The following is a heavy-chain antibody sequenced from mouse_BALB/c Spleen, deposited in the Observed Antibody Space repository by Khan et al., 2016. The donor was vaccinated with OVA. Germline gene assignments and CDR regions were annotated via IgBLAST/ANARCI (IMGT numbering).Heavy chain of an antibody. CDR2: IDTANGNT. CDR3: AKDTWNFDI. J-gene: IGHJ1*01. Sequence: EVQLQESGAELVKPGASVKLSCTASGFNIKDTYMHWVKQRPEQGLEWIGRIDTANGNTKYDPKFQGKATITADTSSNTLYLQLSSLTSEDTAVYYCAKDTWNFDIWGAGTTVTVSS. D-gene: IGHD3-2*01. V-gene: IGHV14-3*02. CDR1: GFNIKDTY.